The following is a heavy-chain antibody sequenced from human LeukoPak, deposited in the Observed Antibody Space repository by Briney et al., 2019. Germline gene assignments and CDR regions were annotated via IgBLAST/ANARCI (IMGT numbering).Heavy chain of an antibody. CDR1: GFTVSSN. V-gene: IGHV3-53*01. D-gene: IGHD5-18*01. J-gene: IGHJ4*02. Sequence: GGSLRLSCAVSGFTVSSNMKWVRQAPGKGLEWVSSIYTGANTYYADSVKGRFIISRDNSKNTLYLQMNSLRAEDTAVYYCATLGYAYDFDYWGQGALVTVSS. CDR3: ATLGYAYDFDY. CDR2: IYTGANT.